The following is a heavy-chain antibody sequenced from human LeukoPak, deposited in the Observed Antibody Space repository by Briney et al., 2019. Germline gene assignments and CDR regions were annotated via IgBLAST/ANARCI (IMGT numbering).Heavy chain of an antibody. CDR1: GFTFSSYW. J-gene: IGHJ6*02. CDR2: INHNGNVN. CDR3: ARGGGLDV. D-gene: IGHD3-16*01. Sequence: GGSLRLSCAASGFTFSSYWMNWARQAPGKGLEWVASINHNGNVNYYVDSVKGRFTISRDNAKNSLYLQMSNLRAEDTDVYFCARGGGLDVWGQGATVAVSS. V-gene: IGHV3-7*03.